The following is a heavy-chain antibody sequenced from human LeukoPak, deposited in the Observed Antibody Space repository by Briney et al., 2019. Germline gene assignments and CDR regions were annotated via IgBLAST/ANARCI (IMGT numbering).Heavy chain of an antibody. CDR2: ISGSGGST. V-gene: IGHV3-23*01. D-gene: IGHD1-26*01. CDR1: GFTFSSYA. CDR3: ASLSEGDYYFDY. J-gene: IGHJ4*02. Sequence: PGGSLRLSCAASGFTFSSYAMSWVRQAPGKGLEWVSAISGSGGSTYYADSVKGRFTISRDNSKNTLYLQMNSLRAEDTAVYYCASLSEGDYYFDYWGQGTLVTVSS.